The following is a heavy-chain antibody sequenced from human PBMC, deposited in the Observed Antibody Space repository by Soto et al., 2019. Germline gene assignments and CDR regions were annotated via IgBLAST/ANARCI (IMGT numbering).Heavy chain of an antibody. Sequence: ASVKVSCKASGYTFTSYDINWVRQATGQGLEWIGWMNPNSGNTGYAQKFQGRVTMTRNTSISTAYMELSSLRSEDTAVYYCARGGSPWSGYYYYYYMDVWGKGTTVTVSS. J-gene: IGHJ6*03. CDR2: MNPNSGNT. V-gene: IGHV1-8*01. CDR1: GYTFTSYD. D-gene: IGHD3-3*01. CDR3: ARGGSPWSGYYYYYYMDV.